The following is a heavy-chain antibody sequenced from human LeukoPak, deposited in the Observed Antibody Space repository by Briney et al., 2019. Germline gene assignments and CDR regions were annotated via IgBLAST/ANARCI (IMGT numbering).Heavy chain of an antibody. J-gene: IGHJ3*02. CDR3: VSGRPTWAFDI. D-gene: IGHD1-26*01. V-gene: IGHV3-23*01. CDR1: GFTSNYYS. CDR2: ISGGGGTT. Sequence: SGGSLRLSCAASGFTSNYYSMTWVRQAPGKGLEWVSTISGGGGTTSYADSVKGRFTVSRDNSKSALYLQMNSLRADDTVVYYCVSGRPTWAFDIWGQGTMVTVSS.